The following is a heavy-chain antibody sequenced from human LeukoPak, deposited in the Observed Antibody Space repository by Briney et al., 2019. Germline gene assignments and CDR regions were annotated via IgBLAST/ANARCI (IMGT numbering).Heavy chain of an antibody. Sequence: SETLSLTCTVSGDSISTSNSYWGWIRQPPGKGLEWIGSIYYSGNTYYNASLKSRVTISVDTSKNQFSLKLSSVTAADTAVYYCARYCSGGSCYSPSTFDIWGQGTMVTASS. CDR2: IYYSGNT. D-gene: IGHD2-15*01. CDR1: GDSISTSNSY. J-gene: IGHJ3*02. V-gene: IGHV4-39*07. CDR3: ARYCSGGSCYSPSTFDI.